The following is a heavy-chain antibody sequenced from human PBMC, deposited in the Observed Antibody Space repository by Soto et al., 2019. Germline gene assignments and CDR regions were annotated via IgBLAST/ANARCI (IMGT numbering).Heavy chain of an antibody. Sequence: QLQLQESGPGLVKPPETLSLTCTVSGGSISSSSYYWGWIRQHPGKGLEWIGSIYYSGSTYYNPSLKSRVTISVDTSTNQFSLKLSSVTAADTAVYYCAREDIVVVVAASCYGAFDIWGQGTMVTVSS. CDR1: GGSISSSSYY. V-gene: IGHV4-39*01. CDR3: AREDIVVVVAASCYGAFDI. J-gene: IGHJ3*02. CDR2: IYYSGST. D-gene: IGHD2-15*01.